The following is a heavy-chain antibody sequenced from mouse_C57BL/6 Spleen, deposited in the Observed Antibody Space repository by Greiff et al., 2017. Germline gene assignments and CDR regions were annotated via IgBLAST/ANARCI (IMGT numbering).Heavy chain of an antibody. CDR2: ISSGSSTI. V-gene: IGHV5-17*01. Sequence: EVKLVESGGGLVKPGGSLKLSCAASGFTFSDYGMHWVRQAPEKGLEWVAYISSGSSTIYYADTVKGRFTISRDNAKNTLFLQMTSLRSEDTAMYYCERTGLLRYRYAMDYWGQGTSVTVSS. CDR1: GFTFSDYG. CDR3: ERTGLLRYRYAMDY. D-gene: IGHD1-1*01. J-gene: IGHJ4*01.